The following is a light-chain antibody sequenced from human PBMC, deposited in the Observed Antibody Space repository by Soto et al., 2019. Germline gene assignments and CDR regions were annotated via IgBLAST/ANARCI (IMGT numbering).Light chain of an antibody. Sequence: QSVLTQPPSVSGAPGQRVTISCTGSSSNIGAGYDVHWYQQLPGTAPKLLIYGNSNRPSGVPDRFSGYKSGTSASLAITGLQAEDEADYYCQSYDISLSGSVVFGGGTKLTVL. CDR3: QSYDISLSGSVV. CDR2: GNS. V-gene: IGLV1-40*01. J-gene: IGLJ2*01. CDR1: SSNIGAGYD.